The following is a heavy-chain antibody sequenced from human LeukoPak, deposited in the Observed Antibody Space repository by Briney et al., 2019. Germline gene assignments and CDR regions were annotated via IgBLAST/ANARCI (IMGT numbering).Heavy chain of an antibody. J-gene: IGHJ4*02. CDR3: AGLVGRYSSGLYYYYFDY. D-gene: IGHD3-22*01. Sequence: SETLPLTCTVSGDSINSLDLWSWVRQPPGKGLEWIGEMYLSGTTHSNPSVKSRVTISIDKSKNQFSLNLSSVTAADTAVYYCAGLVGRYSSGLYYYYFDYWGQGTLVTVSS. CDR1: GDSINSLDL. CDR2: MYLSGTT. V-gene: IGHV4-4*02.